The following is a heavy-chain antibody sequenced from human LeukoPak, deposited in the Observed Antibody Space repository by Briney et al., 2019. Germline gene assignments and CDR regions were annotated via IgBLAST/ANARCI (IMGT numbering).Heavy chain of an antibody. V-gene: IGHV4-38-2*02. D-gene: IGHD3-3*01. CDR3: ARRFRRGYDFISGGYYFDY. CDR2: IYYSGST. CDR1: GYSISSGYY. J-gene: IGHJ4*02. Sequence: SETLSLTCTVSGYSISSGYYWGWFRQPPGKGLDWIGNIYYSGSTYYNPSLKSRVTISVDTPKNQFSLKLSSVTATDTAVYYCARRFRRGYDFISGGYYFDYWGQGSLVTVSS.